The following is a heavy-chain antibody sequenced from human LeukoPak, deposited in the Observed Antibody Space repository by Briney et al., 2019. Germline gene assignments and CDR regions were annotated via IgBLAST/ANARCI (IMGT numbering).Heavy chain of an antibody. Sequence: GGSLRLSCVASGLPIGDFAMHWVRQAPGKGLEWVSLISGDGVSTFYADSVKGRFSISRDNSKNFLSLEMNSLRTEDTAMYYCARESGKFDYWGQGTLVAVSS. V-gene: IGHV3-43*02. CDR1: GLPIGDFA. J-gene: IGHJ4*02. CDR2: ISGDGVST. CDR3: ARESGKFDY.